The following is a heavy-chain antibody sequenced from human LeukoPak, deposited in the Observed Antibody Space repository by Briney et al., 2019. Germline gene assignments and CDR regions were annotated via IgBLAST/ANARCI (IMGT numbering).Heavy chain of an antibody. Sequence: VKPGGSLRLSCAASGFTFSSYSMNWVRQAPGKGLEWVSSISSSSSYIYYADSVKGRFTISRDNAKNSLYLQMNSLRAEDTAVYYCARDRGVGYCSGGSCRRGEISSSSYYYGMDVWGKGTTVTVSS. D-gene: IGHD2-15*01. CDR2: ISSSSSYI. V-gene: IGHV3-21*01. J-gene: IGHJ6*04. CDR1: GFTFSSYS. CDR3: ARDRGVGYCSGGSCRRGEISSSSYYYGMDV.